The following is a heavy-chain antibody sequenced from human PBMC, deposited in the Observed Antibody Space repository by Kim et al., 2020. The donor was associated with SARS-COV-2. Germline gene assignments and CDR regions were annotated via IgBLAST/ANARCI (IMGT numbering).Heavy chain of an antibody. D-gene: IGHD3-22*01. V-gene: IGHV1-69*13. J-gene: IGHJ3*02. Sequence: SVKVSCKASGGTFSSYAISWVRQAPGQGLEWMGGIIPIFGTANYAQKFQGRVTITADESTSTAYMELSSLRSEDTAVYYCARWGENSDYYDSSGPDAFDSWGQGTMFTVSS. CDR2: IIPIFGTA. CDR3: ARWGENSDYYDSSGPDAFDS. CDR1: GGTFSSYA.